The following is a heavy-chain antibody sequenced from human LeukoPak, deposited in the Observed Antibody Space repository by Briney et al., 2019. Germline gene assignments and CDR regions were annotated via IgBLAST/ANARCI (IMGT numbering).Heavy chain of an antibody. D-gene: IGHD3-16*01. CDR2: MNPNSGNT. Sequence: ASVKVSCKASGYTFTSYDINWVRQATGQGLEWMGWMNPNSGNTGYAQKFQGRVTMTRNTSIGTAYMELSSLRSEDTAVYYCARGYMITFGGVPGYWGQGTLVAVSS. V-gene: IGHV1-8*01. J-gene: IGHJ4*02. CDR1: GYTFTSYD. CDR3: ARGYMITFGGVPGY.